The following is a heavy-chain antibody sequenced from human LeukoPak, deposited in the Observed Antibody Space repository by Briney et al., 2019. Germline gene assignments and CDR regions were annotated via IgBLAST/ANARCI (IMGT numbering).Heavy chain of an antibody. Sequence: SETLSLTCTVSGGSISSSSYYWGWIRQPPGKGLEWIGSIYYSGSTYYNPSLKSRVTISVDTSKNQFSLKLSSVTAADTAVYYCARTDLGTLYSSSWYGWPDAFDIWGQGTMVTVSS. CDR1: GGSISSSSYY. V-gene: IGHV4-39*01. CDR2: IYYSGST. J-gene: IGHJ3*02. D-gene: IGHD6-13*01. CDR3: ARTDLGTLYSSSWYGWPDAFDI.